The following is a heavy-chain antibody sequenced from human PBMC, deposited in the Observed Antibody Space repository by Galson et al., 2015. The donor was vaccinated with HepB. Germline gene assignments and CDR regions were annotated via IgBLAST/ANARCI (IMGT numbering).Heavy chain of an antibody. CDR2: ITTSSSYI. V-gene: IGHV3-21*06. J-gene: IGHJ5*01. CDR3: AKAGCSGAGCYLRYSWIDS. Sequence: SLRLSCAASGFTFSAYDMYWVRQAPGKGPEWVSSITTSSSYIYYADSMRGRFTTSRDNAKNSLFLQMDSLRAEDTAVYYCAKAGCSGAGCYLRYSWIDSWGQGTLVTVSS. D-gene: IGHD2-2*01. CDR1: GFTFSAYD.